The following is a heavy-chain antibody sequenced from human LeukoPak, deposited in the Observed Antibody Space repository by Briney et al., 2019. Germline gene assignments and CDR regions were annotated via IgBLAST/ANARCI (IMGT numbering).Heavy chain of an antibody. V-gene: IGHV3-7*01. J-gene: IGHJ6*02. Sequence: GGSLRLSCAASGFSFRSYWMSWVRQAPGEGLEWVANIQSDGTEKNYVDSVQGRFTISRDNAKTSLYLQMNSLRVEDMAVYYCARGRNLAAWGQGTTVTVSS. CDR3: ARGRNLAA. CDR2: IQSDGTEK. CDR1: GFSFRSYW.